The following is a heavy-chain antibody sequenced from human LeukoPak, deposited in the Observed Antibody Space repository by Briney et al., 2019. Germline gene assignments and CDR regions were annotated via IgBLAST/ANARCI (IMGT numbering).Heavy chain of an antibody. V-gene: IGHV3-23*01. CDR2: ISGSGGST. J-gene: IGHJ3*02. CDR1: GFTFSSYA. CDR3: AKDHPRIAVADDAFDI. D-gene: IGHD6-19*01. Sequence: EGSLRLSCAASGFTFSSYAMSWVRQAPGKGLEWVSAISGSGGSTYYADSVKGRFTISRDNSKNTLYLQMNSLRAEDTAVYYCAKDHPRIAVADDAFDIWGQGTMVTVSS.